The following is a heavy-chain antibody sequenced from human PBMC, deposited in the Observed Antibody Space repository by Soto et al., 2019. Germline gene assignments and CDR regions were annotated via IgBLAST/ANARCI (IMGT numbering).Heavy chain of an antibody. CDR1: GFTFSSYS. V-gene: IGHV3-21*01. CDR2: ISSSSSYI. CDR3: ARSRVWFGELSPGHFDY. Sequence: GGSLRLSCAASGFTFSSYSMNWVRQAPGKGLEWVSSISSSSSYIYYADSVKGRFTISRGNAKNSLYLQMNSLRAEDTAVYYCARSRVWFGELSPGHFDYWGQGTLVTVSS. J-gene: IGHJ4*02. D-gene: IGHD3-10*01.